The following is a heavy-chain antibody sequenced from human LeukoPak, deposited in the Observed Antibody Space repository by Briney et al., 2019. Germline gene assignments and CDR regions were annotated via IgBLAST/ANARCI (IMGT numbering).Heavy chain of an antibody. V-gene: IGHV1-18*01. D-gene: IGHD2-21*02. CDR2: ISAYNGNT. CDR3: ARDHGGGDCYSGAFDI. CDR1: GYTFTSNG. J-gene: IGHJ3*02. Sequence: GASVKVSCKASGYTFTSNGISWVRQAPGQGLEWMGWISAYNGNTNYAQKLQGRVTMTTNTSTSTAYMELRSLRSDDTAVYYCARDHGGGDCYSGAFDIWGQGTMVTVSS.